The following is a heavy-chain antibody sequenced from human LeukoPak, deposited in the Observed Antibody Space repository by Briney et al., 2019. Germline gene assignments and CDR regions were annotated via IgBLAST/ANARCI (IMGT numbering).Heavy chain of an antibody. J-gene: IGHJ4*02. CDR1: GFTFSSYG. CDR3: ARDRSTTHFDY. Sequence: GGSLRLSCAASGFTFSSYGMHWVRQAPGKGLEWVAMIWYDGSNTYYADSVKGRFTISRDNSKNPLFLQMDSLRAEDTAVYYCARDRSTTHFDYWGQGTLVTASS. CDR2: IWYDGSNT. D-gene: IGHD5/OR15-5a*01. V-gene: IGHV3-33*01.